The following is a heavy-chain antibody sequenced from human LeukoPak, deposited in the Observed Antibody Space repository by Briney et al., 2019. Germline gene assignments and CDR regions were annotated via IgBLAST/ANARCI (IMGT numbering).Heavy chain of an antibody. J-gene: IGHJ4*02. CDR3: ARDMVPGRGYSYGYPLDY. CDR1: GFTFSDYY. CDR2: ISSSGSTI. Sequence: PGGPLRLSCAASGFTFSDYYMSWIRQAPGKRLEWVSYISSSGSTIYYADSVKGRFTISRDNAKNSLYLQMNSLRAEDTAVYYCARDMVPGRGYSYGYPLDYWGQGTLVTVSS. D-gene: IGHD5-18*01. V-gene: IGHV3-11*01.